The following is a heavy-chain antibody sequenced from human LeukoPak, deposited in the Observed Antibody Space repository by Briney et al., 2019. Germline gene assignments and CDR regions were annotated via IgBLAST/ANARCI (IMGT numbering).Heavy chain of an antibody. V-gene: IGHV3-11*01. CDR1: GFTFSTYW. D-gene: IGHD3-10*01. Sequence: PGGSLRLSCAASGFTFSTYWVSWVRQAPVKGLEWVSYISSSGSTIYYADSVKGRFTISRDNAKNSLYLQMNSLRAEDTAVYYCARGTGRITMVRGVTWDYWGQGTLVTVSS. CDR2: ISSSGSTI. J-gene: IGHJ4*02. CDR3: ARGTGRITMVRGVTWDY.